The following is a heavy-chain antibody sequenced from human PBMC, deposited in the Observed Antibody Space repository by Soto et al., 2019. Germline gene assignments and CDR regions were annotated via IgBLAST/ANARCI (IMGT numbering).Heavy chain of an antibody. CDR2: IFQSGST. CDR1: GASISSSNC. J-gene: IGHJ4*02. D-gene: IGHD6-13*01. Sequence: TSETLSLTCTISGASISSSNCWNWVRQPPGKGLEWIGEIFQSGSTNYNPSLKSRVTISMDKPKNQFSLKLSSVTAADTAMYYCAKENGYSSSWFEFDYWGQGTLVTVSS. CDR3: AKENGYSSSWFEFDY. V-gene: IGHV4-4*02.